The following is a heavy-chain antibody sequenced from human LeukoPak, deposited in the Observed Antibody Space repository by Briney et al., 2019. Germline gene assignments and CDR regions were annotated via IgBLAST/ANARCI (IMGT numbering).Heavy chain of an antibody. V-gene: IGHV1-2*02. CDR3: ARDFPDVVVVAATPDNWFDP. D-gene: IGHD2-15*01. Sequence: GASVKVSRKASGYTFTGYYMHWVRQAPGQGLEWMGWINPNSGGTNYAQKFQGRVTMTRDTSISTAYMELSRLRSDDTAVYYCARDFPDVVVVAATPDNWFDPWGQGTLVTVSS. CDR2: INPNSGGT. CDR1: GYTFTGYY. J-gene: IGHJ5*02.